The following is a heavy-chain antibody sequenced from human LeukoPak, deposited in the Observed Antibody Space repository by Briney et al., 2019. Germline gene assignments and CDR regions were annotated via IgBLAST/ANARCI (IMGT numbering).Heavy chain of an antibody. CDR1: GITLSNYG. V-gene: IGHV3-23*01. D-gene: IGHD3-22*01. Sequence: GGSLRLSCAVSGITLSNYGMSWVRQAPGKGLEWVAGISDSGGRTNYADSVKGRFTISRDNPKNTLYLQMNSLRAEDTAVYFCAKRGVVIRVILVGFHKEAYYFDSWGQGAMVTVSS. CDR3: AKRGVVIRVILVGFHKEAYYFDS. J-gene: IGHJ4*02. CDR2: ISDSGGRT.